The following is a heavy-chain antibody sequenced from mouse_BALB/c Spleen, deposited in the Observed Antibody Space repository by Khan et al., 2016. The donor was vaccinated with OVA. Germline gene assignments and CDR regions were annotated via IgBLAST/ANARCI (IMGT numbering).Heavy chain of an antibody. CDR3: ARGSGNSRFAY. CDR1: GYTFTDFA. CDR2: ISTFYGDA. D-gene: IGHD1-3*01. J-gene: IGHJ3*01. Sequence: QVQLQQSGAELVRPGVSVKISCKGSGYTFTDFAMHWVKQSHAKSLEWIGVISTFYGDATYNQMFKDKATMTVDKSSSTAYMERVRLTSEDSAIYYCARGSGNSRFAYWGQGTLVTVSA. V-gene: IGHV1S137*01.